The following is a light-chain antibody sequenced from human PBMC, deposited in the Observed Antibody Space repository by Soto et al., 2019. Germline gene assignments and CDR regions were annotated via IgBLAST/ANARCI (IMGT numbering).Light chain of an antibody. CDR3: QSYDSGLSGSV. CDR1: SSNIGAGYN. V-gene: IGLV1-40*01. CDR2: DNN. Sequence: QSVLTQPPSVSGAPGQRVTISCTGSSSNIGAGYNVHWYQQLPGTAPKLLIYDNNNRPSGVPDRFSGSKSGTSASLAITGLQAEDEADYYCQSYDSGLSGSVFGGGTKLTVL. J-gene: IGLJ2*01.